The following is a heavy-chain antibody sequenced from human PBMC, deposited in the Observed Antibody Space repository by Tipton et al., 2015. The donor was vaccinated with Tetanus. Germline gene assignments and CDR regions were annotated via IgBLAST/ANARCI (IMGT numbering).Heavy chain of an antibody. V-gene: IGHV3-74*01. CDR1: GFTFSSYW. CDR2: INSDGSST. J-gene: IGHJ4*02. D-gene: IGHD3-22*01. CDR3: ARDGLRGYDSSGWTAI. Sequence: AASGFTFSSYWMHWVRQAAGKGLVWVSRINSDGSSTSYGDSVKGRFSISRDNAKNTRYLQMNCLRAEDTGVYYCARDGLRGYDSSGWTAIWGQGTLVTVSS.